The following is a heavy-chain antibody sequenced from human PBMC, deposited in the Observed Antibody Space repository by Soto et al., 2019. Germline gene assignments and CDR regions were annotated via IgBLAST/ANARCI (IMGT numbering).Heavy chain of an antibody. J-gene: IGHJ5*02. D-gene: IGHD3-16*01. CDR2: IIPVFGTK. CDR1: GGTFSSYS. Sequence: QVQLVQSGAEVKKPGSSVKVSCKTSGGTFSSYSINWVRQAPGHGLEWMGVIIPVFGTKNFARSFRGRVSLTADESTNTVYMELTNLSSDDTGVYFCARGGVLKPFDPWGQGSLVTVSS. CDR3: ARGGVLKPFDP. V-gene: IGHV1-69*12.